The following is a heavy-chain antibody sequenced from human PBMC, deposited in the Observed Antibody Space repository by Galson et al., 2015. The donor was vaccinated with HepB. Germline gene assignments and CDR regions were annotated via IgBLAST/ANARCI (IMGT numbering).Heavy chain of an antibody. CDR3: ARERLSPRPAEGFDY. CDR1: GFSFRDHA. J-gene: IGHJ4*02. D-gene: IGHD1-14*01. CDR2: IWYDGSHQ. Sequence: SLRLSCAASGFSFRDHAMHWVRQAPGKGLERVAVIWYDGSHQYYADSVEGRFTISRDNSKNMVYLQMNSLRTEDTAVYYCARERLSPRPAEGFDYWGQGTLVTVSS. V-gene: IGHV3-33*01.